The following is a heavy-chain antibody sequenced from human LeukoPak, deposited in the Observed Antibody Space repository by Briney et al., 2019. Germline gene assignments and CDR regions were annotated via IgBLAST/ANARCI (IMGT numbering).Heavy chain of an antibody. CDR3: ASEVAPIVVVPAATLPPYNWFDP. CDR2: IYYSGST. J-gene: IGHJ5*02. V-gene: IGHV4-39*07. Sequence: SETLSLTCTVSGVSISSSSYYWGWFRQPPGKGLEWIGSIYYSGSTYYKPSLKSRVTISVDTSKNQFSLKLSSVTAADTAVYYCASEVAPIVVVPAATLPPYNWFDPWGQGTLVTVSS. CDR1: GVSISSSSYY. D-gene: IGHD2-2*01.